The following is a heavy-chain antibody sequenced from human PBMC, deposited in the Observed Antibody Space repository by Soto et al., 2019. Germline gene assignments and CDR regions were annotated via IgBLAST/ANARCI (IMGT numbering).Heavy chain of an antibody. Sequence: QVQLQQWGAGLLKPSETLSLTCAVYGGSFSGYYWSWIRQPPGKGLEWIGEINHSGSTNYNPSLKGRVNITIETAKDQVLPEVGFGAGGGHGWYLLGRGQGINLGLLGGLFDYWGQGTLVTVSS. J-gene: IGHJ4*02. V-gene: IGHV4-34*01. CDR2: INHSGST. CDR3: GRGQGINLGLLGGLFDY. CDR1: GGSFSGYY. D-gene: IGHD5-18*01.